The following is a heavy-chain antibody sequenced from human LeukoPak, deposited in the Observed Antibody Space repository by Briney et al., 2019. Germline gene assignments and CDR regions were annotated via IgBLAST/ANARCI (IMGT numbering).Heavy chain of an antibody. CDR1: GFTFSSYS. Sequence: GGSLRLSCAASGFTFSSYSMNWVRQAPGKGLEWVAVISYDGRNKYYADSVKGRFTISRDNSKNTLYLQMNSLRPEGTAVYYCARTSQTFDYWGQGALVTVSS. CDR2: ISYDGRNK. J-gene: IGHJ4*02. CDR3: ARTSQTFDY. V-gene: IGHV3-30*05.